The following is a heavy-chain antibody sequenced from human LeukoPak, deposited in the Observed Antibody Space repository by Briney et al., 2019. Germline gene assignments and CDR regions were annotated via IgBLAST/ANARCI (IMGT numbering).Heavy chain of an antibody. J-gene: IGHJ4*02. Sequence: PSETLSLTCTVSGDSISSSGFFWVWIRQPPGKGLEWIGSLYYSGNTYYNPSLKSRVTISVDTSKNQFSLKLSSVTAADTAVYYCASYVRAGVPAANFDYWGQGTLVTVSS. CDR3: ASYVRAGVPAANFDY. D-gene: IGHD2-2*01. CDR1: GDSISSSGFF. V-gene: IGHV4-39*01. CDR2: LYYSGNT.